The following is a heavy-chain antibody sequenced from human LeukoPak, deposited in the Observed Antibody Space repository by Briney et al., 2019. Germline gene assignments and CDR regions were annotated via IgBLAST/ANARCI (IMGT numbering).Heavy chain of an antibody. CDR2: IYHSGNT. J-gene: IGHJ4*02. CDR1: GDSIISIEW. Sequence: PSETLSLTCDVYGDSIISIEWWSWVRQPPGKGLEWIGEIYHSGNTNYNPSLKSRVTLSVDRSRNQFSLKLNSVTAADTAVYYCVKNGDYFLAHWGQGTLVTVSS. D-gene: IGHD4-17*01. CDR3: VKNGDYFLAH. V-gene: IGHV4-4*02.